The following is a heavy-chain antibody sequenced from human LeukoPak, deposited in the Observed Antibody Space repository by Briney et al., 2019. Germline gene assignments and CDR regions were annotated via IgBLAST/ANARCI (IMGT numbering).Heavy chain of an antibody. CDR2: IYYSGST. D-gene: IGHD6-6*01. Sequence: SETLSLTCTVSGGSISSYYWTWIRQPPGKGLEWIGYIYYSGSTNYNPSLKSRVTVSVDTSKNQFSLKLTSVTAADTAVYYCARTGYSSSYYYYYMDVWGKGTTVTVSS. J-gene: IGHJ6*03. CDR3: ARTGYSSSYYYYYMDV. CDR1: GGSISSYY. V-gene: IGHV4-59*01.